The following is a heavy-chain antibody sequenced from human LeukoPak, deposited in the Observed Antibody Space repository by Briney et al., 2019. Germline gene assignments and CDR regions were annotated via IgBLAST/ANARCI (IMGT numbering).Heavy chain of an antibody. CDR1: GGTFSSYA. Sequence: SVKVSCKASGGTFSSYAISWVRQAPGQGLEWMGGIIPIFGTANYAQKFQGRVTITADESTSTAYMELSSLRSEDTAVYYCARDRRYCSGGSCRYYYYYYGMDVWGQGTTVTVSS. J-gene: IGHJ6*02. CDR2: IIPIFGTA. V-gene: IGHV1-69*13. D-gene: IGHD2-15*01. CDR3: ARDRRYCSGGSCRYYYYYYGMDV.